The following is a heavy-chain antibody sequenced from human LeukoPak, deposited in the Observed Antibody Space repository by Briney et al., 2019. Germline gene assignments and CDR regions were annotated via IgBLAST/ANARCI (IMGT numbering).Heavy chain of an antibody. D-gene: IGHD6-6*01. CDR2: ISDSGGNT. Sequence: GGSLRLSCAASGFTFNSYAMSWVRQAPWERLQWVSGISDSGGNTYYAGSVRGRFTISRDNSKNTLYLQMNSLRAEDTAVYYCARHRSSWLIDYWGQGTLVTVSS. V-gene: IGHV3-23*01. J-gene: IGHJ4*02. CDR3: ARHRSSWLIDY. CDR1: GFTFNSYA.